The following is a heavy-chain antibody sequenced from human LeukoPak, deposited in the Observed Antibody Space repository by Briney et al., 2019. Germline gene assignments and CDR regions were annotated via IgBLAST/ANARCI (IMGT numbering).Heavy chain of an antibody. CDR1: GFTFSSYS. J-gene: IGHJ6*02. Sequence: GGSLRLSCAASGFTFSSYSMNWVRQAPGKGLEWVSYISSSSSTIYYADSVKGRFTITRDNAKNSLYLQMNSLRGEDTAVYYCARARVAGTGYYYGMDVWGQGNTVTVSS. CDR2: ISSSSSTI. D-gene: IGHD6-19*01. V-gene: IGHV3-48*01. CDR3: ARARVAGTGYYYGMDV.